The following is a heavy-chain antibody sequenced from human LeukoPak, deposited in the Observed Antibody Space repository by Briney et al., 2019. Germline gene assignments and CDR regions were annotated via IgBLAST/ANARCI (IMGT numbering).Heavy chain of an antibody. CDR1: GFTFSNYG. D-gene: IGHD2-15*01. Sequence: GGSLRLSCAVSGFTFSNYGVHWVRQAPGKGLEWVALLSSGGINKHYADSVKGRFIISRDNSMNTLYLQMNSLRVEDTAVYYCARDHAGSGRAFDNWGQGTLVTVSS. CDR3: ARDHAGSGRAFDN. J-gene: IGHJ4*02. V-gene: IGHV3-30*03. CDR2: LSSGGINK.